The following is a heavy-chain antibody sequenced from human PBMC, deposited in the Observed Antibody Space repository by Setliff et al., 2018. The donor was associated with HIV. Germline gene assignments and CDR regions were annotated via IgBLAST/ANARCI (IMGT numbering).Heavy chain of an antibody. CDR3: ARDQGFNDYVWGKYAFDI. Sequence: SVKVSCKASGYTFTGHYMHWVRQAPGQGLEWMGWIIPAFDTASYAQNFQGRVAITADESTSTAYMELSGLTSEDTAVYYCARDQGFNDYVWGKYAFDIWGQGTMVTVSS. D-gene: IGHD3-16*01. CDR1: GYTFTGHY. V-gene: IGHV1-69*13. CDR2: IIPAFDTA. J-gene: IGHJ3*02.